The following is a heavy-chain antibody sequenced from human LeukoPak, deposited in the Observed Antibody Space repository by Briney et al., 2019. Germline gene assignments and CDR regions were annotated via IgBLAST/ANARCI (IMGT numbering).Heavy chain of an antibody. J-gene: IGHJ3*02. CDR1: GVTFSSYD. CDR3: ARGWGTSGWYVPTI. V-gene: IGHV3-13*04. Sequence: GGSLRLSCAASGVTFSSYDMHWVRQATGKGLEWVSTIGSAGNTYYPTSVKGRFTISRENVKNSLYLHMNSLRAGDTAVYYCARGWGTSGWYVPTIWGQGTMVTVSS. CDR2: IGSAGNT. D-gene: IGHD6-19*01.